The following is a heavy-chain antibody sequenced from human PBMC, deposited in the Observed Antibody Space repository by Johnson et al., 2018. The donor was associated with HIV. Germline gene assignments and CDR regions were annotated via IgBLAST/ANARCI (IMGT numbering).Heavy chain of an antibody. Sequence: QVQLVESGGGVVQPGGSLRLSCAASGFTFSSYGMHWVRQAPGKGLEWVAFIRYDGSNKYYADSVKGRFTISRDNSKNTLYLQMNSLRAEETAVYYCAKDQGWFGEFMNAFDIWGQGTMVTVSS. D-gene: IGHD3-10*01. CDR1: GFTFSSYG. V-gene: IGHV3-30*02. CDR2: IRYDGSNK. CDR3: AKDQGWFGEFMNAFDI. J-gene: IGHJ3*02.